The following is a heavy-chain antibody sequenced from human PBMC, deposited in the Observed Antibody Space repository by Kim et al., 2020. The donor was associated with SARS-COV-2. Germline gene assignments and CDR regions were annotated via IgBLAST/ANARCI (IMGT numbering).Heavy chain of an antibody. CDR3: ARRDYYYYGMDV. Sequence: YYADSVKGRFTISRDNSKNTLYLQMNSLRAEDTAVYYCARRDYYYYGMDVWGQGTTVTVSS. J-gene: IGHJ6*02. V-gene: IGHV3-53*01.